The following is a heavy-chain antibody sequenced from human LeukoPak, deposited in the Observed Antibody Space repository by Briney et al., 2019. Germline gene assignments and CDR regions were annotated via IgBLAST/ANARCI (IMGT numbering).Heavy chain of an antibody. V-gene: IGHV4-30-4*08. CDR2: IYYSGST. CDR3: ARTRRDGYNPVDY. J-gene: IGHJ4*02. D-gene: IGHD5-24*01. CDR1: GGSISIGDYY. Sequence: PSQTLSLTCTVSGGSISIGDYYWSWIRQPPGKGLEWIGDIYYSGSTYYNPSLKSRVTISVDTSKNQFSLKLSSVTAADTAVYYCARTRRDGYNPVDYWGQGTLVTVSS.